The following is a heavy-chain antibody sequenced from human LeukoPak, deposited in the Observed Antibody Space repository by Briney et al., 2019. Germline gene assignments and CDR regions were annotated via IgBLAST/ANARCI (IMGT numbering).Heavy chain of an antibody. V-gene: IGHV3-30-3*01. CDR3: ARDSTAPFDY. Sequence: QSGGSLRLSCAASGFTFSSYAMHWVRQAPGKGLEWVAVISYDGSNKYYADSVKGRFTISRDNSKNTLYLQMNSLRAEDTAVYYCARDSTAPFDYWGQGTLVTVSS. J-gene: IGHJ4*02. CDR2: ISYDGSNK. CDR1: GFTFSSYA.